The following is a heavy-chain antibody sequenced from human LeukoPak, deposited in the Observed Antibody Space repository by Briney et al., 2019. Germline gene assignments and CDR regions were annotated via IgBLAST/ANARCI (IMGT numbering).Heavy chain of an antibody. J-gene: IGHJ4*02. Sequence: GGSLRLSCAASGFTFSSYGMHWVRQAPGKGLEWVAFIRYDGSNKYYADSVKGRFTISRDNSKNTLFLQMNSLRAEDTAVYYCAKDGAPAAGEDYFDYWGQGTLVTVSS. CDR2: IRYDGSNK. V-gene: IGHV3-30*02. D-gene: IGHD6-13*01. CDR3: AKDGAPAAGEDYFDY. CDR1: GFTFSSYG.